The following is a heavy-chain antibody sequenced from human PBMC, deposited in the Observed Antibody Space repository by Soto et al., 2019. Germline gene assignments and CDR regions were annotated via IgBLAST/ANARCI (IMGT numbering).Heavy chain of an antibody. V-gene: IGHV3-23*01. Sequence: EVRLLEAGGGLKQPGGSLRLSCAASGFTFKESAMNWVRQAPGKGLEWVASISDTGASTWYAESVRGRLSISRDNAKNTLYLQMNSLRGEDTAVYYCAKGRGSGWAWYFDNWGQGTLVTVSS. CDR2: ISDTGAST. J-gene: IGHJ4*02. CDR1: GFTFKESA. D-gene: IGHD6-19*01. CDR3: AKGRGSGWAWYFDN.